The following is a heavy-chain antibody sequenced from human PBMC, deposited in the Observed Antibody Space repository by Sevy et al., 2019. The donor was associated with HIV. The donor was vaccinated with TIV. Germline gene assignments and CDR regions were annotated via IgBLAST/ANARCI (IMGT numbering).Heavy chain of an antibody. CDR1: GFTFSSYG. D-gene: IGHD3-22*01. CDR2: ISYDRSNK. J-gene: IGHJ4*02. V-gene: IGHV3-30*18. Sequence: GGSLRLSCAASGFTFSSYGMHGVRQAPCKGLEWVAVISYDRSNKYYADSVKGRFTISRDNSKNTLYLQMNSLRAEDTAVYYCAKKFDYYDSSGPGGLDYWGQGTLVTVSS. CDR3: AKKFDYYDSSGPGGLDY.